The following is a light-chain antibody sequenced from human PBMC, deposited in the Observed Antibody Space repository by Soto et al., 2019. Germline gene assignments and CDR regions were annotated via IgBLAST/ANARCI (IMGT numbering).Light chain of an antibody. CDR1: SSDVGSYNL. CDR3: CSYAGSSIHV. CDR2: EVS. V-gene: IGLV2-23*02. J-gene: IGLJ1*01. Sequence: QSALTQPASVSGSPGQSITISCTGTSSDVGSYNLVSWYQQHPGKAPKLMIYEVSKRPSGVSNRFSGSKSGNTASLTVSGIQAEDEADYYCCSYAGSSIHVFGTGTKVTVL.